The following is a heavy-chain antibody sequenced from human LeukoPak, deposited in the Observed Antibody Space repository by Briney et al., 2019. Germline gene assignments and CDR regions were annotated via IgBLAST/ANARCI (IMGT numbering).Heavy chain of an antibody. CDR2: IIPIFGTA. V-gene: IGHV1-69*05. D-gene: IGHD1-1*01. Sequence: GASVKVSCKASGGTFSSYAISWVRQAPGQGLEWMGGIIPIFGTANYAQKFQGRVTITTDESTSTAYMELSSLRSEDTAVYYCAREATTGTTGDAFDIWGQGTMVTVSS. J-gene: IGHJ3*02. CDR3: AREATTGTTGDAFDI. CDR1: GGTFSSYA.